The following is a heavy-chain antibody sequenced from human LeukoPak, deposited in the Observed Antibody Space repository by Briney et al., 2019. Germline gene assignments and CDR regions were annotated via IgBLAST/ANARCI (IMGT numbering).Heavy chain of an antibody. CDR1: GFRFSGYW. V-gene: IGHV3-7*01. Sequence: TGGSLRLSCTASGFRFSGYWMTWVRQTPGKGMEWVANINQDGSKKSYVDSVRGRFTISRDSAKNSLYLQMNSLRAEDTAVYHCVLVDYRDEGIYYWGQGTLVTVSS. D-gene: IGHD4/OR15-4a*01. CDR2: INQDGSKK. J-gene: IGHJ4*02. CDR3: VLVDYRDEGIYY.